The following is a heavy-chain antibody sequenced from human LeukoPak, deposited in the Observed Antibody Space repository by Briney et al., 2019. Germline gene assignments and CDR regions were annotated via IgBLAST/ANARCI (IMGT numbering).Heavy chain of an antibody. V-gene: IGHV4-34*01. CDR2: IYHSGST. J-gene: IGHJ6*02. Sequence: SETLSLTCAVYGGSFSGYYWSWIRQPPGKGLEWIGYIYHSGSTYYNPSLKSRVTISVDRSKNQFSLKLSSVTAADTAVYYCARSDWGRYGMDVWGQGTTVTVSS. CDR1: GGSFSGYY. CDR3: ARSDWGRYGMDV. D-gene: IGHD7-27*01.